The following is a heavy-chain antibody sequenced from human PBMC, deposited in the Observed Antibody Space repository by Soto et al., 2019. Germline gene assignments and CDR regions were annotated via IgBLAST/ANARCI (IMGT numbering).Heavy chain of an antibody. CDR2: IKQDGSEK. CDR3: ARESEMATIWIDY. Sequence: GGSLRLSCAASGFTFSSYWMSWVRQAPGKGLEWVANIKQDGSEKYYVDSVKGRFTISRDNAKNSLYLQMNSLRAEDTAVYYCARESEMATIWIDYWGQGTLVTVSS. CDR1: GFTFSSYW. V-gene: IGHV3-7*01. J-gene: IGHJ4*02. D-gene: IGHD5-12*01.